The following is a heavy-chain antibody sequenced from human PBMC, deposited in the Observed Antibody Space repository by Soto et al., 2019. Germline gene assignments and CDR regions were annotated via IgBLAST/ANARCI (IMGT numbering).Heavy chain of an antibody. CDR2: ISYDGSNK. CDR3: AKDFVHSSGWYDYYYGMDV. Sequence: GGSLRLSCAASGFTFSSYGMHWVRQAPGKGLEWVAVISYDGSNKYYADSVKGRFTISRDNPKNTLYLQMNSLRAEDTAVYYCAKDFVHSSGWYDYYYGMDVWGQGTTVTVSS. D-gene: IGHD6-19*01. V-gene: IGHV3-30*18. J-gene: IGHJ6*02. CDR1: GFTFSSYG.